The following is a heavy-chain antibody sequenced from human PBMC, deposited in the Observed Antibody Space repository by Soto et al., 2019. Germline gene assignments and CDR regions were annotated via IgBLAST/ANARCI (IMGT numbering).Heavy chain of an antibody. D-gene: IGHD3-9*01. CDR1: GFTFSSYA. CDR3: ARGSPFRYFDWSGDYFDY. CDR2: ISYDGSNK. Sequence: QVQLVESGGGVVQPGRSLRLSCAASGFTFSSYAMHWVRQAPGKGLEWVAGISYDGSNKYYADSVKGRFTISRDNSKNTLYLQMNSLRAEDPAVYYCARGSPFRYFDWSGDYFDYWGQGTLVTVSS. V-gene: IGHV3-30-3*01. J-gene: IGHJ4*02.